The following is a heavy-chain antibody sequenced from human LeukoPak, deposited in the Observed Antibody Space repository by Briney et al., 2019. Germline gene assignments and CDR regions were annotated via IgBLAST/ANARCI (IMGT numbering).Heavy chain of an antibody. CDR3: ARDLAAAGTSLGY. CDR1: GYIFTGYY. J-gene: IGHJ4*02. V-gene: IGHV1-2*02. Sequence: ASVKVSCKASGYIFTGYYMHWVRQAPGQGLEWMGWINPNSGGTNYAQKFQGRVTMTRDTSISTAYMELSRLRSDDTAVYYCARDLAAAGTSLGYWGQGTLVTVSS. CDR2: INPNSGGT. D-gene: IGHD6-13*01.